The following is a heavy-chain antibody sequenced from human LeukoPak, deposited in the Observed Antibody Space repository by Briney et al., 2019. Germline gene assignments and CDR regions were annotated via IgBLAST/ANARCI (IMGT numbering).Heavy chain of an antibody. V-gene: IGHV3-23*01. CDR1: GFTFSSYG. D-gene: IGHD3-22*01. CDR2: ISGSGGST. CDR3: AKRPGWGYYDGSGHYFDY. Sequence: GGSLRLSCAASGFTFSSYGMSWVRQAPGKGPEWVSAISGSGGSTYYADSVKGRFTISRDNSKNTLHLQMNSLRAEDTAVYYCAKRPGWGYYDGSGHYFDYWGQGTLVTVSS. J-gene: IGHJ4*02.